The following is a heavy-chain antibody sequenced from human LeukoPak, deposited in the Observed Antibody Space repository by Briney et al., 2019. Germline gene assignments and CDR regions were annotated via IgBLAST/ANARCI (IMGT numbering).Heavy chain of an antibody. V-gene: IGHV4-59*01. Sequence: PSETLSLTCTVSGGSISSYYWSWIRQPPGKGLEWIGYIYYSGSTNYNPSLKSRVTISVDTSKNQFSLKLSSVTAADTAVYYCARDVRYYDFWSGYFPWGQGTLVTVSS. D-gene: IGHD3-3*01. CDR3: ARDVRYYDFWSGYFP. CDR2: IYYSGST. J-gene: IGHJ5*02. CDR1: GGSISSYY.